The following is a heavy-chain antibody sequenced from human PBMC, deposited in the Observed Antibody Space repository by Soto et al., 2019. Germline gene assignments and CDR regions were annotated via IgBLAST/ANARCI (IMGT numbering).Heavy chain of an antibody. V-gene: IGHV3-23*01. CDR2: ISGSDGKT. CDR3: ARWSYLDY. J-gene: IGHJ4*02. D-gene: IGHD3-3*01. Sequence: GGSLRLSCAASGFSFGSYALSWVRQSPGKGLEWVSTISGSDGKTFYADSVKGRFSISRDTSQNTLYLQMNSLRADDTAIYYCARWSYLDYWGQGTRVTVSS. CDR1: GFSFGSYA.